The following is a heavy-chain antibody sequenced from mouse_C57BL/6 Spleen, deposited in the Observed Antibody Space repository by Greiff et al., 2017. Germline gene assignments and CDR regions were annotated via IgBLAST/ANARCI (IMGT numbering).Heavy chain of an antibody. CDR1: GFSLTSYG. CDR3: ARGDGSSYVWFAY. V-gene: IGHV2-2*01. Sequence: VKLQQSGPGLVQPSQSLSITCTVSGFSLTSYGVHWVRQSPGKGLEWLGVIWSGGSTDYNAAFISRLSISKDNSKSQVFFKMNSLQADDTAIYYCARGDGSSYVWFAYWGQGTLVTVSA. D-gene: IGHD1-1*01. J-gene: IGHJ3*01. CDR2: IWSGGST.